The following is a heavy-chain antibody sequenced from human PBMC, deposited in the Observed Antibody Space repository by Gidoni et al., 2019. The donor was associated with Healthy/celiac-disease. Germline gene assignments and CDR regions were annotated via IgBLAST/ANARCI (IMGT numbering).Heavy chain of an antibody. Sequence: QVQLVESGGGVVQPGRSLRLSCAASGFPFSSSGMHWVRQAPGKGLEWVAVISYDGSNKYYADSVKGRFTISRDNSKNTLYLQMNSLRAEDTAVYYCAREGPAVREVDAVMDVWGQGTTVTVSS. CDR2: ISYDGSNK. CDR1: GFPFSSSG. D-gene: IGHD3-10*01. V-gene: IGHV3-30*03. CDR3: AREGPAVREVDAVMDV. J-gene: IGHJ6*02.